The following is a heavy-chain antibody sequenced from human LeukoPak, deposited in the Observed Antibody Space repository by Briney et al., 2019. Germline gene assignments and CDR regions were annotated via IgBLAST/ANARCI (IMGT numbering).Heavy chain of an antibody. V-gene: IGHV3-23*01. CDR1: GFTFSSYA. D-gene: IGHD3-9*01. CDR2: ITGSGGIT. Sequence: GGSLRLSCAASGFTFSSYAMSWVRQAPGEGLEWVSGITGSGGITYYAASVKGRFTISRDNSKNTLYLQMNSLRTEDTALYYCAKGFRYFDYWGQGTLVTVPS. CDR3: AKGFRYFDY. J-gene: IGHJ4*02.